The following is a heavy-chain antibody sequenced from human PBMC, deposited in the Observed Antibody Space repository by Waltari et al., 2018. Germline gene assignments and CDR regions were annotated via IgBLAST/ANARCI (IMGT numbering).Heavy chain of an antibody. D-gene: IGHD3-10*01. J-gene: IGHJ4*02. CDR1: GYTFMDYF. CDR3: APLPGGSGQTFDY. CDR2: IDPEDGET. Sequence: IQLVQSGAELKKPGATVKISCKASGYTFMDYFMHWVQQAPGQGLEWMGRIDPEDGETVYSETFQGRVTLTADTSTDTAYMELSSLTSGDTAVYYCAPLPGGSGQTFDYWGQGTLVTVSS. V-gene: IGHV1-69-2*01.